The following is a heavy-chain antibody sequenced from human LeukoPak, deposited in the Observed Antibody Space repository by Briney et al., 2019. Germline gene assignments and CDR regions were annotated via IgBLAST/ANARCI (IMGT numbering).Heavy chain of an antibody. Sequence: GGSLRLSCAASGFTFGSPWMHWVRQAPGKGLVWVSRINSDGSATAYADSVKGRFTISRDNAENTLYLQMNSLRAEDTAVYYCTRGTAGYHSSYFDYWGQGTLVTVSS. CDR3: TRGTAGYHSSYFDY. J-gene: IGHJ4*02. CDR1: GFTFGSPW. V-gene: IGHV3-74*01. D-gene: IGHD3-16*02. CDR2: INSDGSAT.